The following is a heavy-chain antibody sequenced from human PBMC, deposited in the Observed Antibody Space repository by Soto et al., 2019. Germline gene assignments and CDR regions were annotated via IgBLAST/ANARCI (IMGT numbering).Heavy chain of an antibody. CDR2: IIPMFGTA. Sequence: QVQLVQSGAEVKKPGSSVKVSCKASGDTFSSYAINWVRQAPGQGLEWMGGIIPMFGTANYAQKFKGRVTTTAGESTSTVYMELSSLRSEDTAVYYCARAGPAHYYDSSGYYSPLDYWGQGTLVTVSS. CDR1: GDTFSSYA. CDR3: ARAGPAHYYDSSGYYSPLDY. J-gene: IGHJ4*02. D-gene: IGHD3-22*01. V-gene: IGHV1-69*01.